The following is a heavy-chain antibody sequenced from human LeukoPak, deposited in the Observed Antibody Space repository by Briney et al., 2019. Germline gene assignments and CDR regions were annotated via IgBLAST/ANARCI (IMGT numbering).Heavy chain of an antibody. V-gene: IGHV4-59*12. CDR2: VYYSGTT. CDR1: GGSIHTYY. D-gene: IGHD7-27*01. CDR3: ARVRRWGSGGYYFDY. Sequence: SETLSLTCSVSGGSIHTYYWTWIRQPPGKGLEWIGNVYYSGTTYYNPSLKSRVTISVDTSKNQFSLKLSSVTAADTAVYYCARVRRWGSGGYYFDYWGQGTLVTVSS. J-gene: IGHJ4*02.